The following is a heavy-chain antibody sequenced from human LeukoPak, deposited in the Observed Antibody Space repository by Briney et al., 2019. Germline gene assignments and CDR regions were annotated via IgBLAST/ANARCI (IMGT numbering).Heavy chain of an antibody. CDR1: GGSISSSSYY. Sequence: SETLSLTCTVSGGSISSSSYYWGWIRQPPGKGLEWIGSIYYSGSTYYNPSLKSRVTISVDTSKNQFSLKLSSVTAADTAVYYCARAGGSGWSIVDYWGQGTLVTVSS. J-gene: IGHJ4*02. D-gene: IGHD6-19*01. CDR2: IYYSGST. V-gene: IGHV4-39*07. CDR3: ARAGGSGWSIVDY.